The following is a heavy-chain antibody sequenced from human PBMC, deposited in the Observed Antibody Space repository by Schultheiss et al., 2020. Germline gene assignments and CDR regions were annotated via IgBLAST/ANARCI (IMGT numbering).Heavy chain of an antibody. Sequence: GGSLRLSCAASGFTVSSNYMSWVRQAPGKGLEWVSVIYSGGSTYYADSVKGRFTISRDNSKNTLYLQMNSLRAEDTAVHYCAKQGGDYTYYFDYWGQGTLVKVAS. J-gene: IGHJ4*02. D-gene: IGHD4-17*01. V-gene: IGHV3-66*04. CDR2: IYSGGST. CDR3: AKQGGDYTYYFDY. CDR1: GFTVSSNY.